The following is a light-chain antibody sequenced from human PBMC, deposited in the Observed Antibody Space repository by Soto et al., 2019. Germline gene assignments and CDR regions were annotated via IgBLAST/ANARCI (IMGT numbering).Light chain of an antibody. CDR3: QERNGWQPWT. CDR2: DAA. J-gene: IGKJ4*02. Sequence: IVLTQSPATLSLSPGERATLSCSASQSVSSSLAWYQHKPAEAPRLLIYDAANSATGMLARLSGSGCGTDLTLTISSLEQEDVAVYYCQERNGWQPWTFGGGTKVDIK. CDR1: QSVSSS. V-gene: IGKV3-11*01.